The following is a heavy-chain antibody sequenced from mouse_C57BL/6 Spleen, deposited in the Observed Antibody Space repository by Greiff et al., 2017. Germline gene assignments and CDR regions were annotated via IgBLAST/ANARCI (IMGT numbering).Heavy chain of an antibody. Sequence: QVQLKQSGPELVKPGASVKISCKASGYAFSSSWMNWVKQRPGKGLEWIGRIYPGDGDTNYNGKFKGKATLTADKSSSTAYMQLSSLTSEDSAVYFCARGRYDYNYFDYWGQGTTLTVSS. CDR2: IYPGDGDT. J-gene: IGHJ2*01. V-gene: IGHV1-82*01. CDR1: GYAFSSSW. CDR3: ARGRYDYNYFDY. D-gene: IGHD2-4*01.